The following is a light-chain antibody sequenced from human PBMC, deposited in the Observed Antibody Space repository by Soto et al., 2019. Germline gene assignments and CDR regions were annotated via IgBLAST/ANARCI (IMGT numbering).Light chain of an antibody. Sequence: QSVLTQPASVSGSPGQSITISCTGTSSDVGGYNLVSWYQQHPGKAPKLMIYDVSKRPSGVSNRFSGSKSGNTASLTISGLQAEDEADYYCCSYAGSSTYVFGTGTKLTVL. CDR3: CSYAGSSTYV. CDR2: DVS. J-gene: IGLJ1*01. V-gene: IGLV2-23*02. CDR1: SSDVGGYNL.